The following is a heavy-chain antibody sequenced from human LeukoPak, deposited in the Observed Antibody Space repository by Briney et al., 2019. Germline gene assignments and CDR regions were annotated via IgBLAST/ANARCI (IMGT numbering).Heavy chain of an antibody. Sequence: PGGSLRLSCAMSGFTFTAYGLHWVRQAPGMGLEWVAVVWVDGNNKFYADSVKGRFTISRDNSRSTLYLHMNSLRDDDTAVYYCAKAARLGPSHFDYWGRGTLVTVSS. D-gene: IGHD6-25*01. CDR1: GFTFTAYG. CDR2: VWVDGNNK. CDR3: AKAARLGPSHFDY. J-gene: IGHJ4*02. V-gene: IGHV3-33*03.